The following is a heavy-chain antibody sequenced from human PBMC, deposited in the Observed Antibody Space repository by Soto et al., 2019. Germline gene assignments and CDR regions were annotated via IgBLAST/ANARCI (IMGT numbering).Heavy chain of an antibody. CDR2: ISTYNGNT. Sequence: ASVKVSCKASGYSFTSYPISWVRQAPGQGLEWMGWISTYNGNTNYAQKLQGRVTMTTDTSTSTAYMELRSLRSEDTAVYYCARDLGYALPDYWGQGNLVTVSS. CDR1: GYSFTSYP. J-gene: IGHJ4*02. V-gene: IGHV1-18*01. CDR3: ARDLGYALPDY. D-gene: IGHD2-15*01.